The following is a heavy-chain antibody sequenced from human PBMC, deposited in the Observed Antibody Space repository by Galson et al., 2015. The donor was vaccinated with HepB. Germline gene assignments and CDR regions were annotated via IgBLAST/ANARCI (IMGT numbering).Heavy chain of an antibody. J-gene: IGHJ4*02. D-gene: IGHD3-9*01. V-gene: IGHV3-21*01. Sequence: SLRLSCAASGFTFSSYGMNWVRQAPGKGLEWVSSISSSSSYIYYADSVKGRFTISRDNAKNSLYLQMNSLRAEDTAVYYCARDILTGYYRGFDYWGQGTLVTVSS. CDR3: ARDILTGYYRGFDY. CDR2: ISSSSSYI. CDR1: GFTFSSYG.